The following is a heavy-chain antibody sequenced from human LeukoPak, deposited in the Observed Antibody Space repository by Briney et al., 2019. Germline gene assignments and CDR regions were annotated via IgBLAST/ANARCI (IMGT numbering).Heavy chain of an antibody. V-gene: IGHV3-33*06. CDR1: GFDFSRYG. Sequence: GGSLRLSCAASGFDFSRYGMHWVRQAPGKGLEWLAVIWRDGIDIRYTDYVKGRFTISRDNSRSTQYLQLNSLRVDDTAVYYCAKGASGYGDFDYWGQGTLVTVSS. CDR3: AKGASGYGDFDY. J-gene: IGHJ4*02. D-gene: IGHD5-12*01. CDR2: IWRDGIDI.